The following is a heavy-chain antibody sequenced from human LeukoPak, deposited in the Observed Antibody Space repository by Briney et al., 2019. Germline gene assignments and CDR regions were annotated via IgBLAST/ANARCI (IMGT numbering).Heavy chain of an antibody. D-gene: IGHD6-19*01. J-gene: IGHJ4*02. CDR3: ARDGKVAGTLGY. CDR1: GGTFSSYA. CDR2: IIAIFGTA. Sequence: SVKVSCKASGGTFSSYAISWVRQAPGQGLEWMGGIIAIFGTANYAQKFQGRVTIIVDKSTSTAYMELSSLRSEDTAVYYCARDGKVAGTLGYWGQGTLVTVSS. V-gene: IGHV1-69*06.